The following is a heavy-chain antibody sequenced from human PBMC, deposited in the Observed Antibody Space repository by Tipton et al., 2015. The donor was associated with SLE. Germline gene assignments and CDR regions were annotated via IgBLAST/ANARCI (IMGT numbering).Heavy chain of an antibody. J-gene: IGHJ4*02. CDR1: GFTFWSHD. Sequence: SLRLSCATSGFTFWSHDMGWVRRAPGKGLEWVSAISGGGGSTYYADFVKGRFSISIDKSKKTLFLQMNSLRVDDTATYYCAKFEKTTDFYLDSWGQGTLVSVSP. CDR2: ISGGGGST. D-gene: IGHD1/OR15-1a*01. V-gene: IGHV3-23*01. CDR3: AKFEKTTDFYLDS.